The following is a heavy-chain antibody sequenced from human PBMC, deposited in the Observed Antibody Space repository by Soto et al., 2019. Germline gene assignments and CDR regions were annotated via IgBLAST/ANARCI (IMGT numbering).Heavy chain of an antibody. D-gene: IGHD2-21*01. Sequence: EVQLLESGGRLVQPGGSLRLSCATSGFTFSSYAMGWVRQAPGKGLEWASSITGSGGSQYYADSVKGRFTLSRDNTKNTLYLQMNSLRAEDTALYYCARHFGGTQSHFTYWGQGTLVTVSS. J-gene: IGHJ4*02. CDR3: ARHFGGTQSHFTY. V-gene: IGHV3-23*01. CDR1: GFTFSSYA. CDR2: ITGSGGSQ.